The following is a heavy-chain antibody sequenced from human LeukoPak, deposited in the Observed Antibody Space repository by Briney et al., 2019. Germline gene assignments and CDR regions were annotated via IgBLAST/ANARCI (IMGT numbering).Heavy chain of an antibody. CDR2: ISGSGGST. J-gene: IGHJ3*02. D-gene: IGHD1-26*01. CDR3: AKVGGSYFDAFDI. V-gene: IGHV3-23*01. Sequence: GGSLRLSCAASGFTFDDYGMSWVRQAPGKGLEWVSAISGSGGSTYYADSVKGRFTISRDNSKNTLYLQMNSLRAEDTAVYYCAKVGGSYFDAFDIWGQGTMVTVSS. CDR1: GFTFDDYG.